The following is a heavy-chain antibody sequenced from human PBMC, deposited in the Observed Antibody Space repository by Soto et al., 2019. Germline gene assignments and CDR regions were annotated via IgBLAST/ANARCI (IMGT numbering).Heavy chain of an antibody. V-gene: IGHV3-49*03. Sequence: EVQLVESGGGLVQPGRSLRLSCTASGFTFGDYAMSWFRQAPGKGLEWVGFIRSKAYGGTTEYAASVKGRFTISRDDSKSIAYLQMNSLKTEDTAVYYCTRDRGVVVVVAATECPHDAFDIWGQGTMVTVSS. CDR3: TRDRGVVVVVAATECPHDAFDI. CDR2: IRSKAYGGTT. J-gene: IGHJ3*02. CDR1: GFTFGDYA. D-gene: IGHD2-15*01.